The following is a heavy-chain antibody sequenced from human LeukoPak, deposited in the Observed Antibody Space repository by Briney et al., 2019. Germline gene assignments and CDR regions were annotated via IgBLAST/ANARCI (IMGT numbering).Heavy chain of an antibody. CDR1: TYTFTRNY. Sequence: ASVRVSCKTSTYTFTRNYMHWVRQAPGQGLQWMGIINPSGGSTNYAQKFQGRVTMTRDTSTSTVYMELGSLRSEDTAVYYCATWAGEVKNGLWSGPFDYWGQGTLVTVSS. D-gene: IGHD3-3*01. CDR2: INPSGGST. J-gene: IGHJ4*02. V-gene: IGHV1-46*01. CDR3: ATWAGEVKNGLWSGPFDY.